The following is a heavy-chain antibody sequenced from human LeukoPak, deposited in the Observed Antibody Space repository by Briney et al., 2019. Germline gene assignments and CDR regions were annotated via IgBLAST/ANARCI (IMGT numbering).Heavy chain of an antibody. Sequence: PGGSLRLSCAASGFIFSSYGMHWVRQAPGKGLEWVAGIWYDGRNKDYADSVKGRFTISRDNSKKTLYLQMNSLRAEDTAVYYCARGQDLRYSSVLYYWGQGTLATVSS. D-gene: IGHD6-19*01. J-gene: IGHJ4*02. V-gene: IGHV3-33*01. CDR2: IWYDGRNK. CDR3: ARGQDLRYSSVLYY. CDR1: GFIFSSYG.